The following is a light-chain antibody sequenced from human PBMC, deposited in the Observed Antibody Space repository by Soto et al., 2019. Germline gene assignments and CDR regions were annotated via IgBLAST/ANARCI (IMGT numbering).Light chain of an antibody. V-gene: IGKV1-33*01. CDR3: QQYDNLLPIT. CDR2: DAS. Sequence: IQLTQSPSSLSASVGDRVTITCQASQDIDKNLNWYQQKPGKAPKLLIYDASSLQTGVPSRFSGSGSATDFTFTIRSLQPEDIATYYCQQYDNLLPITFGQGTRLEIK. J-gene: IGKJ5*01. CDR1: QDIDKN.